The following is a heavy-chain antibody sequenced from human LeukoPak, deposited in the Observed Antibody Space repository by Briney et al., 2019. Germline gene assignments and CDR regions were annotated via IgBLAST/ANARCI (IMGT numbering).Heavy chain of an antibody. CDR1: GYSFTGYW. V-gene: IGHV5-51*01. J-gene: IGHJ4*02. D-gene: IGHD5-18*01. CDR2: IDPSDSET. Sequence: GESLKISCKASGYSFTGYWIGWVRQMPGKGLEWMGIIDPSDSETRYTPPFQGQVTISVDKSLTTADLQWNSLKASDTALYYCARQTAMGRSGNYWGQGTLVTVSS. CDR3: ARQTAMGRSGNY.